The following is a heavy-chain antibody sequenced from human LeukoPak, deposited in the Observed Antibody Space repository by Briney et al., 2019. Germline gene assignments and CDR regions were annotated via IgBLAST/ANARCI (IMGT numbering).Heavy chain of an antibody. V-gene: IGHV3-21*04. Sequence: GGSLRLSCAASGFTFSSYSMNWVRQAPGKGLEWVSSISSSSSYIYYADSVKGRFTISRDNSKNTLYLQMNSLRAEDTAVYYCAKEIAAAGNYWGQGTLVTVSS. CDR1: GFTFSSYS. CDR3: AKEIAAAGNY. CDR2: ISSSSSYI. J-gene: IGHJ4*02. D-gene: IGHD6-13*01.